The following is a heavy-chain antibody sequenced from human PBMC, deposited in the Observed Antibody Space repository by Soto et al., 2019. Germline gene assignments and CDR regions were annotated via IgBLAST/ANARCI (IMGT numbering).Heavy chain of an antibody. CDR3: ARDRAAGGY. CDR2: ISSGSDTI. V-gene: IGHV3-48*03. D-gene: IGHD6-13*01. J-gene: IGHJ4*02. Sequence: EVQLVESGGGLVQPRGSLRLSCAASGFSFSTYEMNWVRQAPGKGLEWVAYISSGSDTIHYADSVRGRFTVSRDNAKNSLYLQMNSLRVEDTALYYCARDRAAGGYWGQGTLVTVSS. CDR1: GFSFSTYE.